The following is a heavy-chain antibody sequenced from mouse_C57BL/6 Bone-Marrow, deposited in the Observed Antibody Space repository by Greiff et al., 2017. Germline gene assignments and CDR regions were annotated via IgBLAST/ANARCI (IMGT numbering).Heavy chain of an antibody. CDR1: GYSFTGYY. CDR3: ARETTVAPWYFDV. Sequence: EVQLQQSGPELVKPGASVQISCKASGYSFTGYYMHWVKPSHGNILDWIGYINPYNGVSSYNQKFKGKATLTVDKSSSTADMELRSLTSEDSAVYYCARETTVAPWYFDVWGTGTTVTVSS. V-gene: IGHV1-31*01. CDR2: INPYNGVS. D-gene: IGHD1-1*01. J-gene: IGHJ1*03.